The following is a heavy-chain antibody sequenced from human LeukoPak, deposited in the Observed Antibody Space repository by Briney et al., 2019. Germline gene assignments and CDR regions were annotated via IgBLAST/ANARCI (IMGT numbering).Heavy chain of an antibody. CDR3: ARRFGGGYKSGAFDI. CDR1: GYSFTSYW. V-gene: IGHV5-51*01. J-gene: IGHJ3*02. Sequence: GESLKISCKGSGYSFTSYWIGWVRQMPEKGLEWMGIIYPVDSDTRYSPSFQGQVTISADKSISTAYLQWSSLKASDTAMYYCARRFGGGYKSGAFDIWGQGTMVTVSS. CDR2: IYPVDSDT. D-gene: IGHD3-16*01.